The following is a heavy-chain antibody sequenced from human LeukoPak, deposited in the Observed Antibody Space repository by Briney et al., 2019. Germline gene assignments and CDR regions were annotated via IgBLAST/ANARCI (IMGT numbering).Heavy chain of an antibody. CDR3: ARGGHSLWWGYYGMDV. V-gene: IGHV4-34*01. CDR2: INHSGST. D-gene: IGHD2-15*01. CDR1: GGSFSGYY. J-gene: IGHJ6*02. Sequence: SETLSLTCAVYGGSFSGYYWSWIRQPPGKGLEWIGEINHSGSTNYNPSLKSRVTTSVDTSKNQFSLKLSSVTAADTAVYYCARGGHSLWWGYYGMDVWGQGTTVTVSS.